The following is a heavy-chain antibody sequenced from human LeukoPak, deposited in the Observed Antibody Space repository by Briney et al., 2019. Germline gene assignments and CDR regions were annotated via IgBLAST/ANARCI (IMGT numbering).Heavy chain of an antibody. CDR3: VPRGGDRFDP. J-gene: IGHJ5*02. CDR1: GYTFTSYG. V-gene: IGHV1-8*02. CDR2: MNPKNGNT. D-gene: IGHD2-21*02. Sequence: GASVKVSCKASGYTFTSYGISWVRQAPGQGLEWMGWMNPKNGNTGYAQKFQGRVTMTRSTSMSTAYMELSSLRSEDTAVYSRVPRGGDRFDPWGQGSLSPSPQ.